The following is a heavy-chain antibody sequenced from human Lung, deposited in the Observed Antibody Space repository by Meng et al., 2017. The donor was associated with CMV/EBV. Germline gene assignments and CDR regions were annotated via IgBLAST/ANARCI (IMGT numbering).Heavy chain of an antibody. Sequence: QVQLVQSVSELKQPGASVKVSCKASGYTFSTYTINWVRQAHGRGLEWMGWISTNTGTLTYTQGFTGRFVFSLDTSVSTAYLQISSLKAEDTAVYYCARGGNFDPWGQGTLVTVSS. CDR3: ARGGNFDP. CDR2: ISTNTGTL. J-gene: IGHJ5*02. D-gene: IGHD2/OR15-2a*01. V-gene: IGHV7-4-1*02. CDR1: GYTFSTYT.